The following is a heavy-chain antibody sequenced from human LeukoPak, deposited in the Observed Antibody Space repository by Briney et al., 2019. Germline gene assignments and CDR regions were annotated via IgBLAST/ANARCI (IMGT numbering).Heavy chain of an antibody. CDR1: GFTFSSYA. CDR2: ISYDGSNK. Sequence: PGGSLRLSCAASGFTFSSYAMHWVRQAPGKGLEWVAVISYDGSNKYYADSVKDRFTISRDNSKNTLYLQLNSLRAEDTAMYYCARGPRDGYPTGVLDYWGQGTLVTVSS. D-gene: IGHD5-24*01. CDR3: ARGPRDGYPTGVLDY. V-gene: IGHV3-30-3*01. J-gene: IGHJ4*02.